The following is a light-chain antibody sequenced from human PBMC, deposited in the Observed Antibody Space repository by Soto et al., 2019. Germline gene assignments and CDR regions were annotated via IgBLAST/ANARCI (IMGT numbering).Light chain of an antibody. CDR3: QQFDDWST. CDR1: QSVKKN. V-gene: IGKV3-15*01. J-gene: IGKJ1*01. Sequence: IVTTQSPTTLLLSTGATATLSCRASQSVKKNVAWYQQKPGQAPRLIFYATSNEATGIPDRSSGSSAGTEFTLTISSQPSEDFGVYYCQQFDDWSTFGQGTKVDIK. CDR2: ATS.